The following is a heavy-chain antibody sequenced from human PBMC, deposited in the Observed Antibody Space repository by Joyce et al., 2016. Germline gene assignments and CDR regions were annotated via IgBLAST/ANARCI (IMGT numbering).Heavy chain of an antibody. Sequence: QVQLVESGGGVVQPGRSLRLSCAASGFTFNTYTMHWVRQAPGKGLEWVAVISSDGGSEQCANSVKGRFTISRDNSGNKLYLQMNSLRPEDTAVYYCARDGDFAVVDLDFWGQGTLVTVSS. CDR2: ISSDGGSE. CDR3: ARDGDFAVVDLDF. J-gene: IGHJ4*02. CDR1: GFTFNTYT. D-gene: IGHD3-3*01. V-gene: IGHV3-30-3*01.